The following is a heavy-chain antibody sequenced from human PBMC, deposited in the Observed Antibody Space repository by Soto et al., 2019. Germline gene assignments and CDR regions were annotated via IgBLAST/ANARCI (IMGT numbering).Heavy chain of an antibody. J-gene: IGHJ6*03. D-gene: IGHD2-2*02. CDR2: ISGSGGST. V-gene: IGHV3-23*01. CDR3: ASAVVPAAISFYYYMDV. Sequence: GGSLRLSCAASGFTFSSYAMSWVRQAPGKGLEWVSAISGSGGSTYYADSVKGRFTISRDNSKNTLYLQMNSLRAEDTAVYYCASAVVPAAISFYYYMDVWGKGTTVTVSS. CDR1: GFTFSSYA.